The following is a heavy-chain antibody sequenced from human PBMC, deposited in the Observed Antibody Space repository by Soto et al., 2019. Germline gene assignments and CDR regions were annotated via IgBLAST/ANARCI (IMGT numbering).Heavy chain of an antibody. D-gene: IGHD3-9*01. V-gene: IGHV4-59*01. CDR2: VYYSGGA. CDR3: TRDVDGRMTTNPYYYYVMDV. Sequence: PSETLSLTCTVSGGSISGYYWSWIRQPPGKGLEWIGNVYYSGGAKYNPSVKRRVSISVDTSKNQCSLNLSSVTAADTAVYYCTRDVDGRMTTNPYYYYVMDVWGPGITVTVSS. J-gene: IGHJ6*02. CDR1: GGSISGYY.